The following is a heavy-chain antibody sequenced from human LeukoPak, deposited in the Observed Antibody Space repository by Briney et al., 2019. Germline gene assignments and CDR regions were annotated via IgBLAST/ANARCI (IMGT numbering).Heavy chain of an antibody. CDR3: ARLGSSWPNWFDP. J-gene: IGHJ5*02. Sequence: PGGSLRLSCAASGFTFDDYAMHWVRQAPGKGLEWVSGISWNSGSIGYADSVKGRFTISRDNAKNSLYLQMNSLRAEDTALYYCARLGSSWPNWFDPWGQGTLVTVSS. CDR1: GFTFDDYA. D-gene: IGHD6-13*01. V-gene: IGHV3-9*01. CDR2: ISWNSGSI.